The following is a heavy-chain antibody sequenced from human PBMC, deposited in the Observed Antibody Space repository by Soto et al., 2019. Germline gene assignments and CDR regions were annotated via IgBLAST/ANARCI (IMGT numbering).Heavy chain of an antibody. D-gene: IGHD3-16*01. CDR3: VRSNSEAGWGQFDY. CDR2: ISSAGTNK. V-gene: IGHV3-30-3*01. Sequence: QVQLVGSGGGVVQPGTSLRLSCAASGFTFSIYAMHWVRQAPEKGLEGVAVISSAGTNKNHADSVRGRFSISRDNSNNGLHLQMDNMRVDDTAVYYCVRSNSEAGWGQFDYWGQGTLVTVSS. CDR1: GFTFSIYA. J-gene: IGHJ4*02.